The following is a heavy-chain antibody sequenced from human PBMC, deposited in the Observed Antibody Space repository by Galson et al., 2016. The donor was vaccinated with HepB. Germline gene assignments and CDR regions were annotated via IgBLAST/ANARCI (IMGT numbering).Heavy chain of an antibody. Sequence: SLRLSCAASGFTFSSYAMSWVRQAPGKGLEWVSAASGSGGSTYYADSVKGRVTISRDNSKNTLYLQMNSLRAEDTAVYYRAKQSSGVVNPYYLDYWGQGTLVTVSS. CDR3: AKQSSGVVNPYYLDY. CDR2: ASGSGGST. J-gene: IGHJ4*02. V-gene: IGHV3-23*01. CDR1: GFTFSSYA. D-gene: IGHD3-3*01.